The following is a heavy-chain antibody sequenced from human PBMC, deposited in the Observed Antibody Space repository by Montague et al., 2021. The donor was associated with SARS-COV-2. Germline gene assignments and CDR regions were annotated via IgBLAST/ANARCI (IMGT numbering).Heavy chain of an antibody. CDR3: AKAALGSSSYFDY. CDR2: ISGSGGRT. J-gene: IGHJ4*02. CDR1: EFTFSSYA. Sequence: LRLSCAASEFTFSSYAMSWVRQAPGKGLEWVSAISGSGGRTYYADSVKGRFTLSRDNSKNTLYLQMNSLRAEDTAVYYCAKAALGSSSYFDYWGQGTLVTVSS. D-gene: IGHD6-13*01. V-gene: IGHV3-23*01.